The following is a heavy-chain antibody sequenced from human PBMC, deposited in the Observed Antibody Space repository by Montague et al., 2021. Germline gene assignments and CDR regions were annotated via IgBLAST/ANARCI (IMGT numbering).Heavy chain of an antibody. V-gene: IGHV4-59*13. D-gene: IGHD2-21*01. CDR3: ARGNGAILL. CDR2: IYYSGRT. CDR1: GGSLASYY. Sequence: SETLSLTCTVSGGSLASYYWSWIRLPPGKGPESVGYIYYSGRTAYNPPLKRRVTISLEMSRKQFSLTLTSVTAADTAVYYCARGNGAILLWGQGILVTVSP. J-gene: IGHJ4*02.